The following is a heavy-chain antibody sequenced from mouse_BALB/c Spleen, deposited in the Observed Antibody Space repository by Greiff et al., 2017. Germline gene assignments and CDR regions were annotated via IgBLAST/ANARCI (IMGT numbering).Heavy chain of an antibody. CDR3: ARDGSPRGNAMDY. CDR1: GFTFSSFG. V-gene: IGHV5-17*02. J-gene: IGHJ4*01. CDR2: ISSGSSTI. Sequence: VESGGGLVQPGGSRKLSCAASGFTFSSFGMHWVRQAPEKGLEWVAYISSGSSTIYYADTVKGRFTISRDNPKNTLFLQMTSLRSEDTAMYYCARDGSPRGNAMDYWGQGTSVTVSS. D-gene: IGHD2-3*01.